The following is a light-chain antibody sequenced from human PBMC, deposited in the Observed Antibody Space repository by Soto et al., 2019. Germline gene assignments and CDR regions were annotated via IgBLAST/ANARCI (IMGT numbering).Light chain of an antibody. CDR1: QSVLYSSNNRNY. J-gene: IGKJ1*01. CDR2: WAS. CDR3: QQYYSTLWT. V-gene: IGKV4-1*01. Sequence: DIVMTQSPDSLAVSLGERATINCKSSQSVLYSSNNRNYLAWYQQKPAQPPKLLIYWASTRESGVPDRFSGSGSGTDFTLTISSLQAEDVAVYYCQQYYSTLWTFGQGTKVEIK.